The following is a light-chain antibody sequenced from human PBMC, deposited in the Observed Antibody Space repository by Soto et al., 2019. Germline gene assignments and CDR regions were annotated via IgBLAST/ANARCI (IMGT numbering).Light chain of an antibody. CDR1: QSRGSNF. CDR3: QLYGISPH. Sequence: EIGLSQSPGTLSLSPGERATLSCKTSQSRGSNFLAWYQHKPGQAPRLLIYASSNRATGIPDRFSGSASGADFTLTINRLEPEDFAVYYCQLYGISPHFGQGTRLEIK. CDR2: ASS. J-gene: IGKJ5*01. V-gene: IGKV3-20*01.